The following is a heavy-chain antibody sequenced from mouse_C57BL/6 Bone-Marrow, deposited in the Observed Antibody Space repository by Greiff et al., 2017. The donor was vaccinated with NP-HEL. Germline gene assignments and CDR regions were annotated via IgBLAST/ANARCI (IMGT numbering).Heavy chain of an antibody. CDR2: INPNNGGT. D-gene: IGHD2-4*01. V-gene: IGHV1-26*01. J-gene: IGHJ4*01. CDR1: GYTFTDYY. Sequence: EVQLQQSGPELVKPGASVKISCKASGYTFTDYYVNWVKQSPGKSLEWIGDINPNNGGTSYNQKFKGKATLTVDKSSSTAYMELRSLTSEDSAVYYCARATYYDYDGAVVSWGQGTSVTVSS. CDR3: ARATYYDYDGAVVS.